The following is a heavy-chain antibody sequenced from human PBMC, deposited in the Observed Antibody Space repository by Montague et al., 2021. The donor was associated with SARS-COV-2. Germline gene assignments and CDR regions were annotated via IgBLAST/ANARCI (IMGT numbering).Heavy chain of an antibody. D-gene: IGHD3-16*01. CDR3: ARTWRFSQSYGLDI. CDR1: GDSISSYY. CDR2: AYYVPSTNSANT. Sequence: SETLSLTCSVSGDSISSYYYNWIRQTPGKGLEWIGYAYYVPSTNSANTTSNPSLKRRVTISLDTSENQFSLKLSSVTAADTAVYYCARTWRFSQSYGLDIWGQGTMVTVSS. J-gene: IGHJ3*02. V-gene: IGHV4-59*01.